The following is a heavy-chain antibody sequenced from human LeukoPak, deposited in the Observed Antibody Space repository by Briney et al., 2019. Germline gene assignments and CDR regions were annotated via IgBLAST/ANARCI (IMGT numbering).Heavy chain of an antibody. D-gene: IGHD3-22*01. J-gene: IGHJ3*02. CDR1: GYTFTSYD. V-gene: IGHV1-8*03. Sequence: ASVKVSCKASGYTFTSYDINWVRQATGQGLEWMGWMNPNSGNTGYAQKFQGRVTITRNTSISTAYMELNSLRAEDTAMYYCAKDFMIIVVSGAFDIWGQGTMVTVSS. CDR3: AKDFMIIVVSGAFDI. CDR2: MNPNSGNT.